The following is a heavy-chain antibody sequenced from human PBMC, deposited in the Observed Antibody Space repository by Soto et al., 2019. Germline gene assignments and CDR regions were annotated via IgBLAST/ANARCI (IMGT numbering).Heavy chain of an antibody. D-gene: IGHD3-22*01. CDR3: AGLSVVYYDRSSSEGSPGDWFDP. CDR2: IYYSGST. J-gene: IGHJ5*02. V-gene: IGHV4-59*01. Sequence: PETLSLTCTVSGGSISSYYWSWIRQPPGKGLEWIGYIYYSGSTNYNPSLKSRVTISVDTSKNQFSLKLSSVTAADTAVYYCAGLSVVYYDRSSSEGSPGDWFDPWGQGTLVTVS. CDR1: GGSISSYY.